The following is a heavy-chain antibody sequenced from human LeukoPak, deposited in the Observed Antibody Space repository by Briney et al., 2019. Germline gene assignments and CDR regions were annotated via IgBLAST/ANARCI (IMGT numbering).Heavy chain of an antibody. J-gene: IGHJ6*03. CDR3: ARTYYDFWSGYRPDYYYVDV. CDR2: IYYSGST. Sequence: SETLSLTCTVSGGSISSSSYYWGWIRQPPGKGLEWIGSIYYSGSTYYNPSLKSRVTISVDTSKNQFSLKLSSVTAADTAVYYCARTYYDFWSGYRPDYYYVDVWGKGTTVTVSS. CDR1: GGSISSSSYY. D-gene: IGHD3-3*01. V-gene: IGHV4-39*01.